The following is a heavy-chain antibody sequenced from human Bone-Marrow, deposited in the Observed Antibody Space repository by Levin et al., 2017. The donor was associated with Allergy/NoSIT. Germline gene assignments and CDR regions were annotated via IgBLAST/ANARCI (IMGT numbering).Heavy chain of an antibody. CDR2: MNPRTGGT. Sequence: ASVKVSCRASGYSFAGYYLHWVRQTPGQGLEWVGYMNPRTGGTSYVQKFQGRVTFTRDTSISTAYLELTRLKFDDTAVFFCARRRPTVPTPGTGGNDSWGPGTLVTVSS. D-gene: IGHD7-27*01. J-gene: IGHJ4*02. V-gene: IGHV1-2*02. CDR1: GYSFAGYY. CDR3: ARRRPTVPTPGTGGNDS.